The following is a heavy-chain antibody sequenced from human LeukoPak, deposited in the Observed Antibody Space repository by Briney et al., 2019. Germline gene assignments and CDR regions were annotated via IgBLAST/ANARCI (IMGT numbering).Heavy chain of an antibody. J-gene: IGHJ6*02. CDR2: ISTDGSSR. Sequence: PGGSLRLSCAASGFTFSSYWMHWLRQEPRKGLVWVSRISTDGSSRSYADSVKGRFTISRDNGENTLYLQMNSLRAEDTAVYYCASYLTSIPSGMDVWGQGATVTVSS. V-gene: IGHV3-74*01. CDR3: ASYLTSIPSGMDV. D-gene: IGHD2/OR15-2a*01. CDR1: GFTFSSYW.